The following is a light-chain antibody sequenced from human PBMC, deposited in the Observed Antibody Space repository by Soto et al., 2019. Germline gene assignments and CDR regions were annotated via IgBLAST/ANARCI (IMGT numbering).Light chain of an antibody. CDR1: QSVSSN. CDR2: GAS. CDR3: QQYNKWPRT. V-gene: IGKV3-15*01. Sequence: EIVMTQSPATLSVSPGERATLSCWASQSVSSNLAWYQQKPGQAPRLLISGASTRAIGIPARFSGSGSGTEFTLTISSLQSEDFAAYYCQQYNKWPRTFGQGTKVEIK. J-gene: IGKJ1*01.